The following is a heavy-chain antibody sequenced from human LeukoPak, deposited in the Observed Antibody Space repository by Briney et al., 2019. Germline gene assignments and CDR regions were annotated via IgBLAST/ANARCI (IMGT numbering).Heavy chain of an antibody. CDR1: GFTFNNYW. CDR2: INNDGSSA. V-gene: IGHV3-74*01. CDR3: ARDRYSSSWYGDFDY. J-gene: IGHJ4*02. Sequence: GGSLRLSCAASGFTFNNYWIHWVRQVPGKGLVWVSRINNDGSSASYVDSVKGRFTISRDNSKNTLYLQMNSLRAEDTAVYYCARDRYSSSWYGDFDYWGQGTLVTVSS. D-gene: IGHD6-13*01.